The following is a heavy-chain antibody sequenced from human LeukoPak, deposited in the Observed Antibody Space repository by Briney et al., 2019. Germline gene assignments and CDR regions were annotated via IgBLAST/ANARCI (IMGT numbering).Heavy chain of an antibody. CDR2: IYYSGST. CDR1: GGSISSYY. D-gene: IGHD3-3*01. V-gene: IGHV4-59*01. Sequence: PSETLSLTCTVSGGSISSYYWSWIRQPPGKGLEWIGYIYYSGSTNYNPSLKSRVTISVDTSKNQSSLKLSSVTTADTAVYYCARVSITIFGVAFDYWGRGTLVTVSS. J-gene: IGHJ4*02. CDR3: ARVSITIFGVAFDY.